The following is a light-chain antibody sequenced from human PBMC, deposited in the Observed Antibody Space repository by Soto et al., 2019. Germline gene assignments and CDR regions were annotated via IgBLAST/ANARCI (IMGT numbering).Light chain of an antibody. Sequence: QSVLTQPASVSGSPGQSITISCTGTGSDVGGYNYVSWYQQHPGKAPKVMIYDVSKRPSGISNRFSGSKSGNTASLTISGLPIEDEADYYCSSYTSGSTRVVFGGGTKLTVL. CDR3: SSYTSGSTRVV. J-gene: IGLJ2*01. V-gene: IGLV2-14*03. CDR2: DVS. CDR1: GSDVGGYNY.